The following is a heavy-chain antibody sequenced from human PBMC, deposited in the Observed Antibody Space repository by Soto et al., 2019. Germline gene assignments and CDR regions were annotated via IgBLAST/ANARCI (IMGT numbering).Heavy chain of an antibody. CDR3: ARGAMVRGVKKDPYYYYGMDV. Sequence: QVQLQESGPGLVKPSQTLSLTCTVSGGSISSGGYYWSWIRQHPGKGLEWIGYIYYSGSTYYNPSLKSRVTISVDTSKNQFSLKLSSVTAADTAVYYCARGAMVRGVKKDPYYYYGMDVWGQGTTVTVSS. CDR2: IYYSGST. J-gene: IGHJ6*02. V-gene: IGHV4-31*03. D-gene: IGHD3-10*01. CDR1: GGSISSGGYY.